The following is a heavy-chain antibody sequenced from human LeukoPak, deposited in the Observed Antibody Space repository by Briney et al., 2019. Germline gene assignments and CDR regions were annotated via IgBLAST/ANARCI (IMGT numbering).Heavy chain of an antibody. J-gene: IGHJ2*01. CDR3: VAQSTVTTYYLNWYFDL. V-gene: IGHV3-48*03. D-gene: IGHD4-17*01. CDR2: ISSSGSTI. CDR1: GFTFSSYE. Sequence: GGSLRLSCAASGFTFSSYEMNWVRQAPGKGLEWVSYISSSGSTIYYADSVKGRFTISRDNAKNSLYLQMNSLRAEDTAVYYCVAQSTVTTYYLNWYFDLWGRGTLVTVPS.